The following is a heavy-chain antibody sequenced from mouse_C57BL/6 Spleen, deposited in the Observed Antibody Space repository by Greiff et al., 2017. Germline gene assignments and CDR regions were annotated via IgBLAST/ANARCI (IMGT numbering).Heavy chain of an antibody. V-gene: IGHV5-6*01. CDR2: ISSGGSYT. CDR3: ASPDYYGSTSWCAY. J-gene: IGHJ3*01. D-gene: IGHD1-1*01. CDR1: GFTFSSYG. Sequence: EVQRVESGGDLVKPGGSLKLSCAASGFTFSSYGMSWVRQTPDKRLEWVATISSGGSYTYYPDSVRGRFTISRDNAKNTLYLQMSSLKSEDTAMYYCASPDYYGSTSWCAYWGQGTLVTVSA.